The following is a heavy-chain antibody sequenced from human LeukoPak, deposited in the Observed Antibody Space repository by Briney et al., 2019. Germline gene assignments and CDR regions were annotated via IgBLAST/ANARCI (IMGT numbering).Heavy chain of an antibody. CDR3: ARDMNYDILTNSWFDP. Sequence: PGRSLRLSCAASGFTFSSYGMHWVRQAPGKGLEWVAVISYDGSNKYYADSVKGRFTISRDNSKNTLYLQMNSLRAEDAAVYYCARDMNYDILTNSWFDPWGQGTLVTVSS. CDR1: GFTFSSYG. CDR2: ISYDGSNK. V-gene: IGHV3-30*03. J-gene: IGHJ5*02. D-gene: IGHD3-9*01.